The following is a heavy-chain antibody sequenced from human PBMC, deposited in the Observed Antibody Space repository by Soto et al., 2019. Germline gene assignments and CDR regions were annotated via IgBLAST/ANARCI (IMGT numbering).Heavy chain of an antibody. CDR3: VHQGGGDRIIDY. Sequence: QITLKESGPALVKPTQTLTLTCTFSGFSLSTSGVGVGWIRQPPGEALEWLALIYWDDYKHFSPSLESRLTTPKDTSKNHVASTTTNLDPVATATYLCVHQGGGDRIIDYWGQGTLVTVSS. D-gene: IGHD3-16*01. V-gene: IGHV2-5*02. J-gene: IGHJ4*02. CDR2: IYWDDYK. CDR1: GFSLSTSGVG.